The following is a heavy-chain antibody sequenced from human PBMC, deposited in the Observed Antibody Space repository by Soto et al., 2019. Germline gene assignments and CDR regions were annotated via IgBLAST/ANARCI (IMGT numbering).Heavy chain of an antibody. D-gene: IGHD1-7*01. CDR1: GFTFGSYA. Sequence: PGGSLRLSCAASGFTFGSYAMSWVRQAPGGELEWVLAFTGSGRSTCYTDSVEGQFAISRNNSKSTLYLQMNGLRAEDTAVYYCAKTIGPEHLTGTTRVNRFNPWGQGTLVTVSS. V-gene: IGHV3-23*01. CDR3: AKTIGPEHLTGTTRVNRFNP. J-gene: IGHJ5*02. CDR2: FTGSGRST.